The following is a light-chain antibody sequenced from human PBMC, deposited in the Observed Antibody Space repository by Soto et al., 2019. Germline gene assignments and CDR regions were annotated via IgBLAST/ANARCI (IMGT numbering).Light chain of an antibody. CDR3: QQRSNWPPIT. Sequence: EIVMTQSPATLSVSPGERATLSFMASQSIASNLAWYQQIPGQAPRLLIYGASTRATGIPARFSGSGSGTDFTLTISSLEPEDFAVYYCQQRSNWPPITFGQGTRLEIK. V-gene: IGKV3-11*01. CDR1: QSIASN. J-gene: IGKJ5*01. CDR2: GAS.